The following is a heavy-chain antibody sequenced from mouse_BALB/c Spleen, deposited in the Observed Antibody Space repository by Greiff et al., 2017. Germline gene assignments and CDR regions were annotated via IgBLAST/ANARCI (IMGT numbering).Heavy chain of an antibody. V-gene: IGHV5-12-2*01. CDR1: GFTFSSYT. Sequence: EVKLVESGGGLVQPGGSLKLSCAASGFTFSSYTMSWVRQTPEKRLEWVAYISNGGGSTYYPDTVKGRFTISRDNAKNTLYLQMSSLKSEDTAMYYCARHTTEYYAMDYWGQGTSVAVSS. D-gene: IGHD2-12*01. CDR2: ISNGGGST. J-gene: IGHJ4*01. CDR3: ARHTTEYYAMDY.